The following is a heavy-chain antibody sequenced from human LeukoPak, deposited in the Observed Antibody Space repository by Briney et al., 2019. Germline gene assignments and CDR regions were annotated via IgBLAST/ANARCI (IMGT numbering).Heavy chain of an antibody. CDR1: GNTFTNYY. Sequence: ASVKVSCKASGNTFTNYYMHWVRQAPGQGLEWMGIINPSGGSTSYAQKFQGRVTMTRDMSTSTVYMELSSLRSDDTAVYYCARDIYDILTGYSPGAFDIWGQGTMVTVSS. V-gene: IGHV1-46*01. CDR3: ARDIYDILTGYSPGAFDI. D-gene: IGHD3-9*01. CDR2: INPSGGST. J-gene: IGHJ3*02.